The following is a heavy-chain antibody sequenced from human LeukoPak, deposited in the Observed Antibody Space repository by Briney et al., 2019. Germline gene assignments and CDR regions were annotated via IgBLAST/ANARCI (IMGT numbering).Heavy chain of an antibody. D-gene: IGHD1-20*01. CDR2: ISYSSTYI. J-gene: IGHJ6*03. Sequence: GGSLRLSCAASEFSISIYTMSWVRQAPGRGLEWVSSISYSSTYIYYADSVKGRFTISRDNAKNSGYLLMNSLRAGGTAVYYCAREGGLDNWYYYMDVWGKGATVTVSS. CDR3: AREGGLDNWYYYMDV. V-gene: IGHV3-21*01. CDR1: EFSISIYT.